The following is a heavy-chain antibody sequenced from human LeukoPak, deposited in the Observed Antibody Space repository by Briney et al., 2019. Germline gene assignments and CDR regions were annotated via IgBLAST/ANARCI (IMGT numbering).Heavy chain of an antibody. CDR3: ARGRALLHAGYYFDY. V-gene: IGHV1-69*06. Sequence: SVKVSCKASGGTFSSYAISWVRQAPGQGLEWMGGIIPIFGTANYAQKFQGRVTITADKSTSTAYMELSSLRSEDTAVYYCARGRALLHAGYYFDYWGQGTLVTVSS. CDR1: GGTFSSYA. J-gene: IGHJ4*02. D-gene: IGHD2-15*01. CDR2: IIPIFGTA.